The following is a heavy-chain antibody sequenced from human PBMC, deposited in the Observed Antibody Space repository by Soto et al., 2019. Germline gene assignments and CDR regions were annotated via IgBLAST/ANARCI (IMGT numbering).Heavy chain of an antibody. V-gene: IGHV3-53*02. J-gene: IGHJ4*02. CDR3: ARDGRDSDGYRVDY. Sequence: EVQLVETGGGLMQPGGSLRLSCAASGLTVHSNYMSWARQAPGQGLEWVSVIYNGDRTYYAESVRGRFTISRDNSKSTRYLQMNSLRAEDTAVYYCARDGRDSDGYRVDYWGQGTLVTVSS. CDR2: IYNGDRT. CDR1: GLTVHSNY. D-gene: IGHD2-21*01.